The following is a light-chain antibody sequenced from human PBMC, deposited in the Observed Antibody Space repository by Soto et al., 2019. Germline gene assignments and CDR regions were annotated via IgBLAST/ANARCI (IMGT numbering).Light chain of an antibody. CDR1: QSIDMH. V-gene: IGKV1-39*01. CDR3: QQSYGIFA. Sequence: DIEMTQPPPSLSASVGDRVTITCRASQSIDMHLNWYQQKPGKPPVLLIYGTSTSHSGVPSRFSGSGSGTEFALTISSLQPEDFATYFCQQSYGIFAFGPG. CDR2: GTS. J-gene: IGKJ3*01.